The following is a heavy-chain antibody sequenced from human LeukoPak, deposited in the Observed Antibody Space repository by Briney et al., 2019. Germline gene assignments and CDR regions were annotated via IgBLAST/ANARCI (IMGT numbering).Heavy chain of an antibody. V-gene: IGHV1-46*01. CDR1: GYTFTSYY. CDR2: INPSGGST. Sequence: ASVKVSCKASGYTFTSYYMHWVRQAPGQGLEWMGIINPSGGSTSYAQKFQGRVTMTRDMSTSTVYMELSRLRSDDTAVYYCARDIVVVVAATYDAFDIWGQGTMVTVSS. J-gene: IGHJ3*02. CDR3: ARDIVVVVAATYDAFDI. D-gene: IGHD2-15*01.